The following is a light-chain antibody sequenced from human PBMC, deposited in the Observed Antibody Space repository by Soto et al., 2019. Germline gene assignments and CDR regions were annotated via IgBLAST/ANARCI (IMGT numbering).Light chain of an antibody. V-gene: IGKV1-5*01. CDR2: DVS. J-gene: IGKJ4*01. CDR3: QQRTNWPLT. Sequence: DIQMTQSPSTLSASVGDRVTITCRASQSISDWLAWYQQKPGKAPKLLIYDVSSLQSGVPSRFSGSGSGTEFTLTISSLQPDDFATYYCQQRTNWPLTFGGGTKVDIK. CDR1: QSISDW.